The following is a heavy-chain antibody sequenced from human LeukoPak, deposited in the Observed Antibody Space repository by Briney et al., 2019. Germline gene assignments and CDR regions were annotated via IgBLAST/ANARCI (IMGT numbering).Heavy chain of an antibody. Sequence: GGSLRLSCAVSGFTVSSNYMSWVRQVPGKGLEWVSVLYSGGNTYYADSVKGRFTISRDNSKNTLYLQMNSLRVEDTAVYYCARVGRGDIYGYGDYWGQGTLVTVSS. CDR2: LYSGGNT. D-gene: IGHD5-18*01. V-gene: IGHV3-66*01. CDR1: GFTVSSNY. CDR3: ARVGRGDIYGYGDY. J-gene: IGHJ4*02.